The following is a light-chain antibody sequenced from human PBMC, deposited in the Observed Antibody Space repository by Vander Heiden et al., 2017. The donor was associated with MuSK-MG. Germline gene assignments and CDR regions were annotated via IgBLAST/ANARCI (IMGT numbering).Light chain of an antibody. Sequence: DIQMTQSPSSLSASVGDRVTITCRASQSISTYLNWYQQKPGKAPNLLIYAASSLQGGVPSRFSGSGSGTDFTLTISSRQREDFATYYCQQSDSTPSWTFGPGTKVEIK. CDR2: AAS. V-gene: IGKV1-39*01. J-gene: IGKJ1*01. CDR1: QSISTY. CDR3: QQSDSTPSWT.